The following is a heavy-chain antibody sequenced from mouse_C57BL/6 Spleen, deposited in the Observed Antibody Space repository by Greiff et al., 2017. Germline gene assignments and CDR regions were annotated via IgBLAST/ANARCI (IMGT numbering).Heavy chain of an antibody. CDR3: ARTVYYSNYGWYFDV. Sequence: VQLQQSGPELVKPGASVKISCKASGYAFSSSWMNWVKQRPGKGLEWIGRIYPGDGDTNYNGKFKGKATLTADKSSSTAYMQLSSLTSEDSAVXFCARTVYYSNYGWYFDVWGTGTTVTVSS. CDR2: IYPGDGDT. V-gene: IGHV1-82*01. CDR1: GYAFSSSW. D-gene: IGHD2-5*01. J-gene: IGHJ1*03.